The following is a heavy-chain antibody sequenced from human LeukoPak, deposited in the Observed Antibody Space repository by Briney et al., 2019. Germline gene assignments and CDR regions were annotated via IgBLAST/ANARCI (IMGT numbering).Heavy chain of an antibody. V-gene: IGHV1-18*04. CDR2: ISAYNGNT. Sequence: ASVKVSCKASGYTFTSYGISWVRQAPGQGLEWMGWISAYNGNTNYAQKLQGRVTMTTDTSTSTAYMELRSLRSDDTAVYYCARASEVGSSWPFGMDVWGKGTTVTVSS. CDR1: GYTFTSYG. CDR3: ARASEVGSSWPFGMDV. D-gene: IGHD6-13*01. J-gene: IGHJ6*04.